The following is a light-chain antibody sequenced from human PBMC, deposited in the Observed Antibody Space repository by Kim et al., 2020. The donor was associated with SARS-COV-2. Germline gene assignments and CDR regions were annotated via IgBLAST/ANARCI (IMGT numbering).Light chain of an antibody. V-gene: IGKV3-20*01. Sequence: LCPRERDPRSGRASQSVRRSYLAWYQQKTGQAPRLLIYGAYSRATGIPDRFSGSGCGTDFTLTISRQEPEDFAVYYCQQYGSSLYTFGQGTKLEI. J-gene: IGKJ2*01. CDR2: GAY. CDR3: QQYGSSLYT. CDR1: QSVRRSY.